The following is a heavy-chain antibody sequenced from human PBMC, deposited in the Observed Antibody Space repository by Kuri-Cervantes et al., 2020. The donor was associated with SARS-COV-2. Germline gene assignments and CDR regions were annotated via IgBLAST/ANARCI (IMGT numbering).Heavy chain of an antibody. J-gene: IGHJ4*02. D-gene: IGHD3-10*01. CDR1: GFTFSSYW. Sequence: GGSLRLSCAASGFTFSSYWMSWVRQAPGKGLEWVANIKQDGSEKYYVDSVKGRFTISRDNAKNSLYLQMNSLRAEDTAVYYSARGSSPLGVTYDYWGQGTLVTVSS. V-gene: IGHV3-7*04. CDR2: IKQDGSEK. CDR3: ARGSSPLGVTYDY.